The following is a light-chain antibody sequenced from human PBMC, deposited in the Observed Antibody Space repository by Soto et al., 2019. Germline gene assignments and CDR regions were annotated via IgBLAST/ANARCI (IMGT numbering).Light chain of an antibody. J-gene: IGLJ1*01. CDR2: EAS. CDR1: SSDVLSYNL. V-gene: IGLV2-23*01. Sequence: LTQPASVSWSPGQSITISCTGPSSDVLSYNLVSWYQQHPGKAPKLMIYEASKRPSGISNRFSGSKSGNAASLTISGLQAEDEADYYCFSYAGNSLNYVFGTGTKVTVL. CDR3: FSYAGNSLNYV.